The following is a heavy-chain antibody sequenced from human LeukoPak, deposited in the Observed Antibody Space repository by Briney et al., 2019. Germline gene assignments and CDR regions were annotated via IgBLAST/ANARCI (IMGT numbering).Heavy chain of an antibody. V-gene: IGHV3-23*01. CDR2: ISGSNNST. CDR1: GFTFSSYA. CDR3: AKRGSSSSWDY. J-gene: IGHJ4*02. D-gene: IGHD6-6*01. Sequence: GGSLRLSCAASGFTFSSYAMTWVRQAPGKGLEWVSTISGSNNSTYYADSVKGRFTISRDNSKNTLYLQMNSLRAEDTAVYYCAKRGSSSSWDYWGQGTLVTVSS.